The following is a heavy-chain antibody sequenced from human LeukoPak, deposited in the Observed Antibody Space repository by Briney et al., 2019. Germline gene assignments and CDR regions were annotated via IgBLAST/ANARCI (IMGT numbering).Heavy chain of an antibody. D-gene: IGHD2-2*01. J-gene: IGHJ1*01. V-gene: IGHV3-23*01. Sequence: PGGSLKLSCAASGFAFSGYAMSWVRQAPGKGLEWVSLISGSDGSTYYADSVKGRFTISRDNSKNTLYLQMNSLRAEDTAVYYCATYSSSNGREFQYWGQGTLVTVSS. CDR3: ATYSSSNGREFQY. CDR1: GFAFSGYA. CDR2: ISGSDGST.